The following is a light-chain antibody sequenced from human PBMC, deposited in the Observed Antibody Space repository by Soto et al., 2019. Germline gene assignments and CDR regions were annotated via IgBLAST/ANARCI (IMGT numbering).Light chain of an antibody. CDR3: QQYDSSPVT. Sequence: EIVLTQSPGTLSLSPGERAILSCRASQSVSSSYLAWYQQKPGQAPRLLIYGASSRATGIPDRFSGSGSGTDFTLTIGRLEPEDFAVYYCQQYDSSPVTFGQGTNVEIK. CDR1: QSVSSSY. CDR2: GAS. V-gene: IGKV3-20*01. J-gene: IGKJ1*01.